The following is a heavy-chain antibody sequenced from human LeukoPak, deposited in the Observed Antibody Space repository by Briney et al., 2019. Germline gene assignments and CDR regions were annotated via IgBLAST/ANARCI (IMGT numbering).Heavy chain of an antibody. J-gene: IGHJ5*02. CDR1: GGSISDYY. D-gene: IGHD2-15*01. Sequence: PSETLSLTCNVYGGSISDYYWNWIRQPPGKGLEWIGYIHHSGTTSSNPSLKSRVTISIDTSKNQFSLNLNSVTAADTAIYYCARWPIHLGSCSGSLCHKWFDPWGQGTLVTVSS. V-gene: IGHV4-59*08. CDR2: IHHSGTT. CDR3: ARWPIHLGSCSGSLCHKWFDP.